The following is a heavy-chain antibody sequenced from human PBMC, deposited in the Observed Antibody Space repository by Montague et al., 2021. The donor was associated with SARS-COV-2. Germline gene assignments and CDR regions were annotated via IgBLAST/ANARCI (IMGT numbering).Heavy chain of an antibody. V-gene: IGHV6-1*01. CDR3: TSGREGDYNVMDV. CDR2: TYYRSKWYN. D-gene: IGHD1-26*01. CDR1: GDSVSSNSAT. Sequence: CAISGDSVSSNSATWDWVRQSPSSCLEWLGRTYYRSKWYNDYAVSVRGRVTINPDTSKNQFSLQLNSVTPEDTAIYYCTSGREGDYNVMDVWGQGTTVTVAS. J-gene: IGHJ6*02.